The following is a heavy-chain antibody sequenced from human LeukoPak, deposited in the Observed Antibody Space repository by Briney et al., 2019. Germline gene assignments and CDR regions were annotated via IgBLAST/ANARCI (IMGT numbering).Heavy chain of an antibody. CDR3: ARVTGPAVTSIDY. CDR1: GGSFSGYY. V-gene: IGHV4-34*01. J-gene: IGHJ4*02. Sequence: SETLSLTCAVYGGSFSGYYWSWIRQAPGKGLEWIGEINHSGSTNYNPSLKSRVTISVDTSKNQFSLKLSSVTAADTAVYYCARVTGPAVTSIDYWGQGTLVTVSS. D-gene: IGHD4-17*01. CDR2: INHSGST.